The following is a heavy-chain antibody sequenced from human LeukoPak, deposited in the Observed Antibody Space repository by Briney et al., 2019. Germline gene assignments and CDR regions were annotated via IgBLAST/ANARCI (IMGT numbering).Heavy chain of an antibody. V-gene: IGHV1-18*01. J-gene: IGHJ6*02. D-gene: IGHD4-17*01. CDR1: CYTFTSYG. CDR3: AKTTGSSYFYYYYGIDV. Sequence: ASVKVSFKASCYTFTSYGISWVRQAPGQGLEWMGWISAYNGNTNYAQKLQGRVTMTTDTSTSTAYMELRSLRSDDTAVYYCAKTTGSSYFYYYYGIDVWGQGTTVTVSS. CDR2: ISAYNGNT.